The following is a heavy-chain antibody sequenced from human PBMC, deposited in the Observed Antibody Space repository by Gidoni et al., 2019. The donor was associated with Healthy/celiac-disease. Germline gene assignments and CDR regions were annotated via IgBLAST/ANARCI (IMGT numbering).Heavy chain of an antibody. Sequence: QLQLQESGPGLVKPSETLSLTCTVSGGSISSSSYYWGWIRQPPGKGLEWIGSIYYSGSTYYNPSLKSRVTISVDTSKNQFSLKLSSVTAADTAVYYCARESREVDTAMVFFDYWGQGTLVTVSS. CDR2: IYYSGST. D-gene: IGHD5-18*01. CDR3: ARESREVDTAMVFFDY. V-gene: IGHV4-39*07. CDR1: GGSISSSSYY. J-gene: IGHJ4*02.